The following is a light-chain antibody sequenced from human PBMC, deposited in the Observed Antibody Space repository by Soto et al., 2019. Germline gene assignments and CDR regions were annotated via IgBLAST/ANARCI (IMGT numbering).Light chain of an antibody. Sequence: EIVLTQSPATLSLSPGERATLSCRASQTVSSSLAWYQQKPDQAPRLLIYEASNRATGIPARFSGSGSGADFTLTISSLEPEDFALYYCQQHINWPLTFGGGTKVEIK. V-gene: IGKV3-11*01. J-gene: IGKJ4*01. CDR2: EAS. CDR3: QQHINWPLT. CDR1: QTVSSS.